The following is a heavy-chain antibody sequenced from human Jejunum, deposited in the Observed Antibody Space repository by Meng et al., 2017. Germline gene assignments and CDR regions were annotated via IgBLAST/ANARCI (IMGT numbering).Heavy chain of an antibody. Sequence: SETLSLTCTVSGGSIRTSSYYWGWIRQPPGKGLECIGRIYYSGSTYYNPSLKSRVTMSIDTSKNQFSLKLSSMTAADTAVYYCATLNWGHYFYGMDVWGQGTTVTVS. CDR2: IYYSGST. J-gene: IGHJ6*02. CDR1: GGSIRTSSYY. D-gene: IGHD7-27*01. CDR3: ATLNWGHYFYGMDV. V-gene: IGHV4-39*07.